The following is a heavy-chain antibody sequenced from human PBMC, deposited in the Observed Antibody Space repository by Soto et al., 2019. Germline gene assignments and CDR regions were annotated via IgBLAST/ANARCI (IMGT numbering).Heavy chain of an antibody. Sequence: QVQLVQSGAEVKKPGSSVKVSCKASGGTFSSYTISWVRQALGKGLEWRGRIIPILGIATYAQKFQGRVTITADKSTSTAYMELSSLRSEDTAVYYCARVGYQVENYWGQGTLVTVSS. D-gene: IGHD3-16*02. V-gene: IGHV1-69*02. CDR3: ARVGYQVENY. J-gene: IGHJ4*02. CDR2: IIPILGIA. CDR1: GGTFSSYT.